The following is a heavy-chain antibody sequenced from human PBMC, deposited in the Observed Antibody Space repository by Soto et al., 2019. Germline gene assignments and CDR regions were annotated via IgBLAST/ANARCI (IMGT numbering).Heavy chain of an antibody. J-gene: IGHJ6*02. CDR3: ARAYGSSWYYYYGMDV. V-gene: IGHV1-3*01. CDR1: GYTFTSYA. Sequence: ASVKVSCKASGYTFTSYAMHWVRQAPGQRLEWMGWINAGNGNTKYSQKFQGRVTITRDTSASTAYMELSSLRSEDTAVYYCARAYGSSWYYYYGMDVWGQGTTVTVPS. CDR2: INAGNGNT. D-gene: IGHD6-13*01.